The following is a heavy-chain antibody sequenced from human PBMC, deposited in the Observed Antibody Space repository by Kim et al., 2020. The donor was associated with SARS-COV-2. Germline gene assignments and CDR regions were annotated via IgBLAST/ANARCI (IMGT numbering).Heavy chain of an antibody. J-gene: IGHJ4*02. CDR1: GFTFGSYA. D-gene: IGHD2-2*02. Sequence: GGSLRLSCAASGFTFGSYAMSWVRQAPGKGLEWVSTISASGDSTYYADSVKGRFTLSRYNSMDTLYLQMNSLRAEDTALYYCAKGDCSSASCYTTDSWGRGTLVTVSS. V-gene: IGHV3-23*01. CDR2: ISASGDST. CDR3: AKGDCSSASCYTTDS.